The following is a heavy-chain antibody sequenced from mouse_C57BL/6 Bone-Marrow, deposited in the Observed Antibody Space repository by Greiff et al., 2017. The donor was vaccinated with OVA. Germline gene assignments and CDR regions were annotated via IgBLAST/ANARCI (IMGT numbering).Heavy chain of an antibody. CDR3: AREGIYYYGSPWYFDV. CDR2: LDPSDSYT. Sequence: QVQLQQPVAELVRPGTSVPLSCTASGYPFPSSWLPWVKPRPGPGLEWIGVLDPSDSYTNYNQKFKGQATLTVDTSSSTAYMQLSSLTSEDSAVYYCAREGIYYYGSPWYFDVWGTGTTVTVSS. D-gene: IGHD1-1*01. CDR1: GYPFPSSW. V-gene: IGHV1-59*01. J-gene: IGHJ1*03.